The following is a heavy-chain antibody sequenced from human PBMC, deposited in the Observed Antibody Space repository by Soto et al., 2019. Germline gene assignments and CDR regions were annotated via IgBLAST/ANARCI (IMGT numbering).Heavy chain of an antibody. CDR3: AHRPVISKPFDY. Sequence: QITLEESGPTLVKPTQTLTLTCTFSGFSLTTSGVGVGWIRQPPGKALEWLAVIYWDDDRRYSPSLKSRLTITKDTSKNQVVLTMTHVDPVDTATYYCAHRPVISKPFDYWGQGTLVTVSS. J-gene: IGHJ4*02. CDR1: GFSLTTSGVG. D-gene: IGHD2-21*01. CDR2: IYWDDDR. V-gene: IGHV2-5*02.